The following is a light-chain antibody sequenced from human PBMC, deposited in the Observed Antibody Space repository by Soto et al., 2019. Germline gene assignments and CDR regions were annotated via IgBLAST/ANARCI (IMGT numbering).Light chain of an antibody. Sequence: QSVLTQPPSLSGTPGPRVTISCSGSTSNIGRYSVNWYQHFPGTAPKILIYSDVERPAGVPDRFSGSKSGTSASLAISGLQSEDEAEYYCAAWDDNLNGPLFGGGTKLTVL. J-gene: IGLJ3*02. CDR3: AAWDDNLNGPL. CDR1: TSNIGRYS. V-gene: IGLV1-44*01. CDR2: SDV.